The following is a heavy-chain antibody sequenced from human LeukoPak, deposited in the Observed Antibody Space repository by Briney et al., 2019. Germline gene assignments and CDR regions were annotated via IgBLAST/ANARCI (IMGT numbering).Heavy chain of an antibody. Sequence: GGSLRLSCAASGFTFSSYGMHWVRQAPGKGLEWVAFIRYDGSNKYYADSVKGRFTIFRDNSKNTLYLQMNSLRAEDKAVYYCANMTPYCSSTSCSRAYWGQGTLVTVSS. CDR3: ANMTPYCSSTSCSRAY. CDR1: GFTFSSYG. V-gene: IGHV3-30*02. D-gene: IGHD2-2*01. CDR2: IRYDGSNK. J-gene: IGHJ4*02.